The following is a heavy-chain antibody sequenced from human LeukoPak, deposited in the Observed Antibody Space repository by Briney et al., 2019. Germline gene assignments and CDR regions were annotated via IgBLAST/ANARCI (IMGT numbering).Heavy chain of an antibody. Sequence: GGSLRLSCAASGFTFSSYAMHWVRQAPGKGLEWVAVISYDGSNKYYADSVKGRFTISRDNSKNTLYLQMNSLRAEDTAVYYCARDPVVVVAAITPHYFDYWGQGTLVPVSS. V-gene: IGHV3-30-3*01. J-gene: IGHJ4*02. CDR2: ISYDGSNK. CDR1: GFTFSSYA. D-gene: IGHD2-15*01. CDR3: ARDPVVVVAAITPHYFDY.